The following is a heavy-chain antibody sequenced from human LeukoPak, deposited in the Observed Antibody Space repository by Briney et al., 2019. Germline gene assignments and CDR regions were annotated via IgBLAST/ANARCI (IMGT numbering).Heavy chain of an antibody. CDR1: GGSISSSSYY. J-gene: IGHJ5*02. V-gene: IGHV4-39*01. D-gene: IGHD2-15*01. CDR3: ARRRYCSGGSCYVAWLDP. Sequence: PSETLSLTCTVSGGSISSSSYYWGWIRQPPGKGMEWIGSIYYSGSTYYNPSLKSRVTISVDTSKKQFSLKLSSVTAADTAVYYYARRRYCSGGSCYVAWLDPWGQGNLVTVSS. CDR2: IYYSGST.